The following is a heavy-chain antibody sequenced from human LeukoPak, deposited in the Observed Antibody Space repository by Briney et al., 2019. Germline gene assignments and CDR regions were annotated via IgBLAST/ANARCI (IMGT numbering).Heavy chain of an antibody. V-gene: IGHV3-30*18. D-gene: IGHD6-13*01. CDR3: AKDSTQYSSSWYPFDY. CDR1: GFAFSSYG. CDR2: ISYDGSNK. J-gene: IGHJ4*02. Sequence: GGSLRLSCAASGFAFSSYGMHWVRQAPGKGLEWVAVISYDGSNKYYADSVKGRFIISRDNSKNTLYLQMNSLRAEDTAVYYCAKDSTQYSSSWYPFDYWGQGTLVTVSS.